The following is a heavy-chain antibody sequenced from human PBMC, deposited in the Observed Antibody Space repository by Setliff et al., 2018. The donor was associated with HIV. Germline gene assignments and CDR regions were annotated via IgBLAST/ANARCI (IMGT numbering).Heavy chain of an antibody. CDR2: IMALFQRT. V-gene: IGHV1-69*05. D-gene: IGHD6-19*01. J-gene: IGHJ3*02. CDR1: GDTFRNYA. CDR3: ARDGQRGQAGGWLADPDAFDI. Sequence: SVKVSCKVSGDTFRNYAIDWVRLAPGQGLEWMGEIMALFQRTQYAQKFQGRVTFTTDESTSTAYMELSSLRSEDTAVYYCARDGQRGQAGGWLADPDAFDIWGQGTMVTVSS.